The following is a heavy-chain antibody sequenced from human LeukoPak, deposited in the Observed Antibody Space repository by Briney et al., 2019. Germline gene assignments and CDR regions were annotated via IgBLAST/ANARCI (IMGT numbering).Heavy chain of an antibody. V-gene: IGHV4-59*01. CDR1: GGSISSYY. J-gene: IGHJ4*02. CDR3: ARGDFSGGYCYDY. Sequence: PSETLSLTCTVSGGSISSYYWSWIRQPPGKGLEWIGYIYYSGSTNYNPSLKSRVTISVDTSKNQFSLKLSSVTAAGTAVYYCARGDFSGGYCYDYWGQGTLVTVSS. D-gene: IGHD2-15*01. CDR2: IYYSGST.